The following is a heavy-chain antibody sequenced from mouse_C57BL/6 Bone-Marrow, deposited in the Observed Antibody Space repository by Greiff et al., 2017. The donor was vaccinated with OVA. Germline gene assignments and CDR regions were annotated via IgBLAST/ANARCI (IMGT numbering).Heavy chain of an antibody. CDR1: GFTFSSYG. J-gene: IGHJ4*01. Sequence: EVHLVESGGDLVKPGGSLKLSCAASGFTFSSYGMSWVRQTPDKRLEWVATISSGGSYTYYPDSVKGRFTISRDNAKNTLYLQMSSLKSEDTAMYYCARHPTVVAPYAMDYWGQGTSVTVSS. D-gene: IGHD1-1*01. CDR2: ISSGGSYT. V-gene: IGHV5-6*01. CDR3: ARHPTVVAPYAMDY.